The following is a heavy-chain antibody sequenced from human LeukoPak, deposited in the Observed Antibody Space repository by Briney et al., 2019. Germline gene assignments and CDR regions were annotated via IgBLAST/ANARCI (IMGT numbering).Heavy chain of an antibody. V-gene: IGHV4-34*01. Sequence: SETLSLTCAVYGGSFSDYYWSWIRQPPGKGLEWIGEISQSGSTNFNPSLKSRVTISVDTSKNQFSLKVGPVTAADTAVYYCARGLQAAYFDYWGQGTLVTVSS. CDR2: ISQSGST. CDR3: ARGLQAAYFDY. D-gene: IGHD4-11*01. CDR1: GGSFSDYY. J-gene: IGHJ4*02.